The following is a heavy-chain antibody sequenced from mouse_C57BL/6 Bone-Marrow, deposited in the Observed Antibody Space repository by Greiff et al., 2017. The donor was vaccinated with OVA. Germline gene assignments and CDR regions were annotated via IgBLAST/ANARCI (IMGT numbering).Heavy chain of an antibody. D-gene: IGHD2-1*01. CDR1: GYAFTNYL. J-gene: IGHJ2*01. Sequence: QVQLKESGAELVRPGTSVKVSCKASGYAFTNYLLEWVKQRPGQGLEWIGVINPGSGGTNYNEKFKGKATLTADKSSSTAYMQLSSLTSEDSAVYFCARDYGNWDYWGQGTTLTVSS. V-gene: IGHV1-54*01. CDR2: INPGSGGT. CDR3: ARDYGNWDY.